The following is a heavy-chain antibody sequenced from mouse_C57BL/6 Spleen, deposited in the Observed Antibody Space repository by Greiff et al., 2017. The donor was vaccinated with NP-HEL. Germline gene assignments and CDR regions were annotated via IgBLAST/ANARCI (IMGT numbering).Heavy chain of an antibody. CDR3: ARGGSSYNY. Sequence: VKLQESGPELVKPGASVKISCKASGYAFSSSWMNWVKQRPGKGLEWIGRIYPGDGDTNYNGKFKGKATLTADKPSSTAYRQRSGLTSEDSAVYFCARGGSSYNYWGRGTTLTVSS. J-gene: IGHJ2*01. CDR1: GYAFSSSW. D-gene: IGHD1-1*01. V-gene: IGHV1-82*01. CDR2: IYPGDGDT.